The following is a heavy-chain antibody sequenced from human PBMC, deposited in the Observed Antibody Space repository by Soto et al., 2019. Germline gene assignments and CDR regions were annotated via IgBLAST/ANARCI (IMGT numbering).Heavy chain of an antibody. CDR3: ASLEGAVAGNFDY. Sequence: SETLSLTCTVSGGSISSYYWSWIRQPPGKGLEWIGYIYYSGGTNYNPSLKSRVTISVDTSKNQFSLKLSSVTAADTAVYYCASLEGAVAGNFDYWGQGTLVTVSS. CDR2: IYYSGGT. V-gene: IGHV4-59*08. J-gene: IGHJ4*02. D-gene: IGHD6-19*01. CDR1: GGSISSYY.